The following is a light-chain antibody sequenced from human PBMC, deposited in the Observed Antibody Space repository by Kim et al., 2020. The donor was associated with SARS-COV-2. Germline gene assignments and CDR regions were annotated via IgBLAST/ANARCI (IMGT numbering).Light chain of an antibody. CDR3: QAWDSSTHNYV. CDR1: KVGDKS. CDR2: HDN. V-gene: IGLV3-1*01. Sequence: GQTASITCSGYKVGDKSVSWSQHKPSQARVVVIYHDNQRPSGIPARFSGSDAGNTATLTISGTQAMDEADYYCQAWDSSTHNYVFGAGTKVTVL. J-gene: IGLJ1*01.